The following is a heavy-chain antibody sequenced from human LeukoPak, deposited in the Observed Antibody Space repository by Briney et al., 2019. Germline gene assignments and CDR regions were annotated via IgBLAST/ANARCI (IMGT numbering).Heavy chain of an antibody. J-gene: IGHJ4*02. Sequence: SETLSLTCAVYGGSFSGYYWSCIRQPPGKGLEWIGEINHSGSTNYNPSLKSRVTISVDTSKNQFSLKLSSVTAADTAVYYCARSGAVTYYYGSGSYYAPSRLRYFDYWGQGTLVTVSS. CDR1: GGSFSGYY. CDR3: ARSGAVTYYYGSGSYYAPSRLRYFDY. V-gene: IGHV4-34*01. CDR2: INHSGST. D-gene: IGHD3-10*01.